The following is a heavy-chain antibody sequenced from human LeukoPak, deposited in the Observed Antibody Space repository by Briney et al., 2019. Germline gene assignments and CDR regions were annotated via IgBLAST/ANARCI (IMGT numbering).Heavy chain of an antibody. Sequence: ASVKVSCKASGYTFTSYDINWVRQATGQGLEWMGWMSPNSGNTGYAQKFQGRVTITRNTSISTAYMELSSLRSEDTAVYYCARGESGSGTFWGYYYYYMDVWGKGTTVTVSS. V-gene: IGHV1-8*03. J-gene: IGHJ6*03. D-gene: IGHD3-10*01. CDR3: ARGESGSGTFWGYYYYYMDV. CDR1: GYTFTSYD. CDR2: MSPNSGNT.